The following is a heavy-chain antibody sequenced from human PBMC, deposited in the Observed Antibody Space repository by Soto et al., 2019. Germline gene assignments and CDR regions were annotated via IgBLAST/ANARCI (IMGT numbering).Heavy chain of an antibody. Sequence: GGSLRLSCVASGFAFSTVWMSWVRQAPGKGLEWVGLIKSASDGGTTDFAAPVKGRFSISRDDSKNTLYLQLNSLKTEDTAVYYCTTGFDFRGQGTLVT. CDR2: IKSASDGGTT. J-gene: IGHJ4*02. CDR1: GFAFSTVW. CDR3: TTGFDF. V-gene: IGHV3-15*01. D-gene: IGHD3-3*01.